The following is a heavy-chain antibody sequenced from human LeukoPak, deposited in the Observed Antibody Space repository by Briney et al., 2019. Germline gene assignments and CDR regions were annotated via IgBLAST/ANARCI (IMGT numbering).Heavy chain of an antibody. J-gene: IGHJ3*02. D-gene: IGHD2-21*01. CDR3: ARQEVVVVIAILAAFDI. CDR2: IYYSGST. CDR1: GDSISSSSYY. V-gene: IGHV4-39*01. Sequence: SETLSLTCTVSGDSISSSSYYWGWIRQPPGKGLEWIGSIYYSGSTYYNPSLKSRVTISVDTSKNQFSLKLSSVTAADTAVYYCARQEVVVVIAILAAFDIWGQGTMVTVSS.